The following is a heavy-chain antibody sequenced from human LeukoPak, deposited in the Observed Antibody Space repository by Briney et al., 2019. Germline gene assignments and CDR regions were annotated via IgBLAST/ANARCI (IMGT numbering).Heavy chain of an antibody. Sequence: ASVKVSCKASGYTFTSYGISWVRQAPGQGLEWMGWISAYNGNTNYAQKLQGRVTMTTDTSTSTAYMELRSLRSDDTAVYYCARGRVLLWFGELSTFDYWGQGTLVTVSS. J-gene: IGHJ4*02. V-gene: IGHV1-18*01. CDR1: GYTFTSYG. CDR3: ARGRVLLWFGELSTFDY. D-gene: IGHD3-10*01. CDR2: ISAYNGNT.